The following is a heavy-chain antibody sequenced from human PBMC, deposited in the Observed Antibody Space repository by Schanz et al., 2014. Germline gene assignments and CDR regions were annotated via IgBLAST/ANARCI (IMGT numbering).Heavy chain of an antibody. Sequence: QVHLVQSGAEVHKPGTSMKVSCKASGGTFSTYPINWLRQAPGQGLEWMGRIIPILGIANYAQKFQGRVTFTADKSTSTAYMELSSLRYEDTALYYCARGTMPGTFDIWGQGTMVTVSS. J-gene: IGHJ3*02. CDR3: ARGTMPGTFDI. CDR2: IIPILGIA. D-gene: IGHD2-2*01. V-gene: IGHV1-69*09. CDR1: GGTFSTYP.